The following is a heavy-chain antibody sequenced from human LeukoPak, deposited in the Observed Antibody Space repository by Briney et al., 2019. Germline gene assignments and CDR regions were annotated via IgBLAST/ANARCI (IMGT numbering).Heavy chain of an antibody. D-gene: IGHD4-11*01. J-gene: IGHJ6*02. CDR3: ARGMTTNYYYYYGMDV. V-gene: IGHV4-59*06. CDR2: IYYSGSA. Sequence: SETLSLTCTVSGGSISSYYWSWIRQHPGKGLEWIGYIYYSGSAYYNPSLKSRVTISVDTSKNQFSLKLSSVTAADTAVYYCARGMTTNYYYYYGMDVWGQGTTVTVSS. CDR1: GGSISSYY.